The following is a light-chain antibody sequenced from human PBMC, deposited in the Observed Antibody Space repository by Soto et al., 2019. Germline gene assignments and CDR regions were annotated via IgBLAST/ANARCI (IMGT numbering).Light chain of an antibody. J-gene: IGLJ3*02. Sequence: QSVLTQPPSASGTPGQRVTISCSGTSSNIGTYTVNWYQQLPGTAPKLLMYTDYQRPSGVPDRFSGSKSCTSDYLAINGLHSEDEADYYCSSWDDNLNGGVFGGGTQLTVL. CDR1: SSNIGTYT. CDR3: SSWDDNLNGGV. V-gene: IGLV1-44*01. CDR2: TDY.